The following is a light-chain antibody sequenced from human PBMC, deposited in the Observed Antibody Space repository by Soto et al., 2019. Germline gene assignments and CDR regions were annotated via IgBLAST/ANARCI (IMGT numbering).Light chain of an antibody. CDR3: QQYDNWPIT. V-gene: IGKV3-15*01. CDR1: QSVSSN. CDR2: GAS. Sequence: IVLTQSPGTLPLSPGERATLSCRASQSVSSNLAWYQQKPGQAPRLFIYGASTRATAIPPRFSGSGSGTEFTLTISSLQSEDFAVYYCQQYDNWPITFGQGTRLEIK. J-gene: IGKJ5*01.